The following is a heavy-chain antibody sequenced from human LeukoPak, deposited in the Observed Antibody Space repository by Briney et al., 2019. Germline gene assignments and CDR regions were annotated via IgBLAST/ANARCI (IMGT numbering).Heavy chain of an antibody. Sequence: PSETLSLTCAVYGGSFSGYYWSWIRQPPGKGLEWIGEINHSGSTNYNPSLKSRVTISVDRSKNQFSLKLSSVTAADTAVYYCARVPAYDSSGYYFDYWGQGTLVTVSS. CDR3: ARVPAYDSSGYYFDY. V-gene: IGHV4-34*01. J-gene: IGHJ4*02. CDR1: GGSFSGYY. D-gene: IGHD3-22*01. CDR2: INHSGST.